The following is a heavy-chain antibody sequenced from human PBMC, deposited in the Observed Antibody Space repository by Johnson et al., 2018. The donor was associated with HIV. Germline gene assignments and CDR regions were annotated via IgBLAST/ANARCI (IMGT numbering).Heavy chain of an antibody. CDR3: ARAPPYGDYGDTFDI. CDR2: IYSAGTT. D-gene: IGHD4-17*01. CDR1: GFTVSSDY. Sequence: EQLVESGGGLVQPGGSLRLSCEASGFTVSSDYMNWVRQAPGKGLEWVSVIYSAGTTYYADSVKGRFTICRDNSKNTLYIQMTSLRAEDTAVYSCARAPPYGDYGDTFDIWGQGTMVSVSS. J-gene: IGHJ3*02. V-gene: IGHV3-66*01.